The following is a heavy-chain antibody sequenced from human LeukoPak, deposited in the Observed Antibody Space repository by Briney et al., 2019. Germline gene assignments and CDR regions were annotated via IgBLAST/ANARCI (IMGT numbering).Heavy chain of an antibody. D-gene: IGHD5-12*01. CDR2: ISGSGGST. CDR3: AKEGQLRNRGYSGYVSAYYFDY. Sequence: PGGSLRLSCAASGFTFSSYAMSWVRQAPGTGLEWGSAISGSGGSTYYADSVKGRFTISRDNSKNTLYLQMNSLRAEDTAVYYCAKEGQLRNRGYSGYVSAYYFDYWGQGTLVTVSS. CDR1: GFTFSSYA. V-gene: IGHV3-23*01. J-gene: IGHJ4*02.